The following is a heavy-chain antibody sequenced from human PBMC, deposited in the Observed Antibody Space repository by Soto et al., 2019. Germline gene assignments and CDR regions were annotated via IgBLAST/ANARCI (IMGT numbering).Heavy chain of an antibody. J-gene: IGHJ4*02. CDR3: ARRTPQTLLPFDY. CDR2: IYYSGST. D-gene: IGHD3-22*01. Sequence: SETLSLTCTVSGGSISSGGYYWSWIRQHPGKGLEWIGYIYYSGSTYYNPSLKSRVTISVDTSKNQFSLKLSSVTAADTAVYYCARRTPQTLLPFDYWGQGTLVTVSS. CDR1: GGSISSGGYY. V-gene: IGHV4-31*03.